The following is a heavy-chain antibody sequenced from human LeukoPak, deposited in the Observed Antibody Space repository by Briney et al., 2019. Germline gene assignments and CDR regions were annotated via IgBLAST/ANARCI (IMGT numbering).Heavy chain of an antibody. V-gene: IGHV5-51*01. D-gene: IGHD3-3*01. CDR1: GYSFTSYW. CDR2: IYPGDSDT. Sequence: GESLKISCKGSGYSFTSYWIGWVRQMPGKGLEWMGIIYPGDSDTRYSPSFQGQVTISADKSISTAYLQWSSLKASDTAMYYCARARRTIFGVVTHFDYGGQGTLVTVS. CDR3: ARARRTIFGVVTHFDY. J-gene: IGHJ4*02.